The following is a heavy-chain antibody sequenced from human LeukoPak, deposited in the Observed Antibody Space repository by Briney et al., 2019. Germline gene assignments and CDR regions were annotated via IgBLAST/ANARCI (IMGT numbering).Heavy chain of an antibody. J-gene: IGHJ4*02. Sequence: ASVKVSCKASGYTFTSHDINWVRQATGQGLEWMGWMNPNSGNTGYAQKFQGRVTMTRNTSISTAYMELSSLRSEDTAVYYCAIPYYYDSSGYHMDYWGQGTLVTVSS. D-gene: IGHD3-22*01. CDR1: GYTFTSHD. V-gene: IGHV1-8*01. CDR3: AIPYYYDSSGYHMDY. CDR2: MNPNSGNT.